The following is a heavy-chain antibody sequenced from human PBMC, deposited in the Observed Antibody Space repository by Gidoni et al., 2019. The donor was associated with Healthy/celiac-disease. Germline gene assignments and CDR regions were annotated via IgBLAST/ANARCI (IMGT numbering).Heavy chain of an antibody. CDR2: ISSSSSYI. Sequence: EVQLVESGGGLVKPGGSLRLSCAASGFTFSSYSMNWVRQAPGKGREWVSSISSSSSYIYYADSVKGRFTISRDNAKNSLYLQMNSLRAEDTAVYYCARDLVIGYYGSGSYYTTPFDYWGQGTLVTVSS. V-gene: IGHV3-21*01. D-gene: IGHD3-10*01. J-gene: IGHJ4*02. CDR1: GFTFSSYS. CDR3: ARDLVIGYYGSGSYYTTPFDY.